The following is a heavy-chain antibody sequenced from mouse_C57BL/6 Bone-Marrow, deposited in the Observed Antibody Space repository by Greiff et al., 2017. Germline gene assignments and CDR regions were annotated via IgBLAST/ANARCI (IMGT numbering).Heavy chain of an antibody. CDR2: IRTYYGDA. CDR3: ARGYYRSNYAIDY. Sequence: VQLQQSGPELVRPGVSVKISCKGSGYTFPAYAIEWVKQSHAKSLEWIGDIRTYYGDARYNQQFKDKATMTVDKSSSTAYMELARLTSEDSAVYYCARGYYRSNYAIDYWGQGTSVTGSS. J-gene: IGHJ4*01. D-gene: IGHD1-1*01. V-gene: IGHV1-67*01. CDR1: GYTFPAYA.